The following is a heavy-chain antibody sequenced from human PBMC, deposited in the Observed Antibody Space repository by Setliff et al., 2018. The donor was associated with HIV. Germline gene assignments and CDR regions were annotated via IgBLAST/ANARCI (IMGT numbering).Heavy chain of an antibody. CDR3: ARETWELLGKVFDY. J-gene: IGHJ4*02. CDR1: GYSISSGYY. Sequence: PSETLSLTCAVSGYSISSGYYWGWIRQPPGKGLEWVGSIYHSGTTYYNPSLKSRVTISVDTSKNQFSLKLSSVTAADTAVYYCARETWELLGKVFDYWGQGTQVTVSS. V-gene: IGHV4-38-2*02. D-gene: IGHD1-26*01. CDR2: IYHSGTT.